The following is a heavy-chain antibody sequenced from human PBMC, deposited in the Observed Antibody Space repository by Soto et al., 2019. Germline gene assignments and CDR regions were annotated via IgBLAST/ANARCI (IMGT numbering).Heavy chain of an antibody. CDR2: IRSKANSYTT. CDR1: GFTFSGSA. V-gene: IGHV3-73*02. Sequence: EVQLVESGGGLVQPGGSLKLSCAASGFTFSGSAMHWVRQASGKVLEWVGLIRSKANSYTTAYAASVKGRFTISRDDSKNTAYLQMNSLKTEDTAVYYCTRREVTSGEDLDDWGQGTLVTVSS. J-gene: IGHJ4*02. D-gene: IGHD3-10*01. CDR3: TRREVTSGEDLDD.